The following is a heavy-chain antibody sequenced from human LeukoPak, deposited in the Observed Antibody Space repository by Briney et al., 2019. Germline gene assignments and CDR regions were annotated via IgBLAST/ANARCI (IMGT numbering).Heavy chain of an antibody. Sequence: SETLSLTCTVSGGSITSYYWSCIRQPPGKGLEWIGYIYYSGNTNYNPSLKSRVTISIDTSKNQFSLKLSSVTAADTAVYYCARGVAGTAYYYYYYMDVWGKGTTVTVSS. V-gene: IGHV4-59*12. D-gene: IGHD6-19*01. CDR2: IYYSGNT. CDR1: GGSITSYY. CDR3: ARGVAGTAYYYYYYMDV. J-gene: IGHJ6*03.